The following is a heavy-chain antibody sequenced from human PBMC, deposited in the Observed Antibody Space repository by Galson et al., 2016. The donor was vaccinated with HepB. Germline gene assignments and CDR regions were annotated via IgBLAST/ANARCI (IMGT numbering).Heavy chain of an antibody. CDR1: GVTFSTSA. CDR3: AARGNSWPYY. V-gene: IGHV1-58*01. Sequence: LVKVSCKASGVTFSTSAVQWVRQARGQHLEWIGWIVAGNGDTKYAQKFQERVTITRDMSTRTAYMELSSLTSEDTAVYYCAARGNSWPYYWGQGTLVTVSS. J-gene: IGHJ4*02. D-gene: IGHD6-13*01. CDR2: IVAGNGDT.